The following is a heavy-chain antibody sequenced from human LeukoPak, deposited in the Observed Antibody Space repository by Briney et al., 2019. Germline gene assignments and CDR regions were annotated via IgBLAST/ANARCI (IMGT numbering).Heavy chain of an antibody. Sequence: GRSLRLSCAASGFTFDDYAMHWVRQAPGKGLEWVSGISWNSGSIDYGDTVKGRFTISRDNAKNSLYLQMNSLRAEDTAVYYCARDRLRYSSGWYGEFDYWGQGTLVTVSS. J-gene: IGHJ4*02. CDR3: ARDRLRYSSGWYGEFDY. V-gene: IGHV3-9*01. CDR2: ISWNSGSI. D-gene: IGHD6-19*01. CDR1: GFTFDDYA.